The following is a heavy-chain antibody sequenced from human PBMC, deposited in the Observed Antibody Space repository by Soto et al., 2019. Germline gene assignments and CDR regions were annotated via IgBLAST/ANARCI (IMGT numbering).Heavy chain of an antibody. J-gene: IGHJ4*02. CDR3: XVRLGQGFDT. CDR1: GGPITRGAYY. Sequence: QVQLQESGPRLVKPSETLSLTCTVSGGPITRGAYYWNWIRQHPEKGLEWLGHTYYSGTTYYNPSLKSRLSISVXXSXXXXSXXXXXXXXXXXXXXXXVRLGQGFDTWGQGTLVTVSS. V-gene: IGHV4-31*03. CDR2: TYYSGTT. D-gene: IGHD4-17*01.